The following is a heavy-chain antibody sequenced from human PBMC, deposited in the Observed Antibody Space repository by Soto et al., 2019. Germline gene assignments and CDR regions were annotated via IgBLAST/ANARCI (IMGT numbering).Heavy chain of an antibody. Sequence: GGSLRLSCAASGFIFGFHSMTWVRQAPAKGLEWVSYISASSSYIHYANSVKGRFTVSRDNAKNSLFLEMHSLRPEDTGVYFCARTRPDVVLAPAALDIWGQGTLVTVSS. CDR1: GFIFGFHS. CDR3: ARTRPDVVLAPAALDI. D-gene: IGHD2-2*01. J-gene: IGHJ4*02. V-gene: IGHV3-21*01. CDR2: ISASSSYI.